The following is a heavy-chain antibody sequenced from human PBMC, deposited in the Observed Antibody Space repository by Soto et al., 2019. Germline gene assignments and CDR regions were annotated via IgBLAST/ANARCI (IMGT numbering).Heavy chain of an antibody. D-gene: IGHD2-2*01. CDR2: INHSGST. V-gene: IGHV4-34*01. CDR1: GGSFSGYY. Sequence: PSETLSLTCAVYGGSFSGYYWSWIRQPPGKGLEWIGEINHSGSTNYNPSLKSRVTISVDTSKNQFSLKLSSVTAADTAVYYCAGGRIVVVPAATPYNWFDPWGQGTLVTVS. J-gene: IGHJ5*02. CDR3: AGGRIVVVPAATPYNWFDP.